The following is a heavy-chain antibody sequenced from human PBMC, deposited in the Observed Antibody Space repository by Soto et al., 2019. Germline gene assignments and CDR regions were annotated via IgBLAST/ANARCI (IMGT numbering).Heavy chain of an antibody. V-gene: IGHV4-39*01. J-gene: IGHJ4*02. D-gene: IGHD3-3*01. CDR3: ARLYGGGYYSPDY. CDR1: GGSISSSSFF. CDR2: IYYSGST. Sequence: QVQLQESGPGLVKSSETLSLTCTVSGGSISSSSFFWGWIRQPPGRGLEWIGSIYYSGSTYYNPSLKSRVTMSADTSKNQFSLQLRPVTAADTAVYYCARLYGGGYYSPDYWGQGTLVAVSS.